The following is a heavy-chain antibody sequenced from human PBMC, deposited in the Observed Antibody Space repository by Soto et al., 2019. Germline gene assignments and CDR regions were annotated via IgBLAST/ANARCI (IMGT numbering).Heavy chain of an antibody. CDR1: GFTFSIYP. D-gene: IGHD3-22*01. V-gene: IGHV3-23*01. Sequence: PGGSLRLSCAASGFTFSIYPMAWVRQSPGKGLEWVSSMSRTGDNTYYADSVKVRFTISRDNSKNTLYLQMNSLRAEDTAIYYCAKDQSNSNPLYYFDFWGPGTLVTVSS. CDR3: AKDQSNSNPLYYFDF. CDR2: MSRTGDNT. J-gene: IGHJ4*02.